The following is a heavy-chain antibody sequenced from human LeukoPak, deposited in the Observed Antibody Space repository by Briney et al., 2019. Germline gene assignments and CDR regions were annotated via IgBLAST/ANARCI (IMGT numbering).Heavy chain of an antibody. V-gene: IGHV4-59*01. J-gene: IGHJ5*02. CDR3: ARGYYDFWSGYSYNWFDP. Sequence: GSLRLSCAASGFTFSSYAMSWIRQPPGKGLEWIGYIYYSGSTNYNPSLKSRVTISVDTSKNQFSLKLSSVTAADTAVYYCARGYYDFWSGYSYNWFDPWGQGTLVTVSS. CDR2: IYYSGST. D-gene: IGHD3-3*01. CDR1: GFTFSSYA.